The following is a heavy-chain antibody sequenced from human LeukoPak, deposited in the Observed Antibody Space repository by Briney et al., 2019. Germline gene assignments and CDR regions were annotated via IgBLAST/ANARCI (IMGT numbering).Heavy chain of an antibody. D-gene: IGHD6-19*01. CDR3: ARQRPSFAVAGTSSFDY. Sequence: PSETLSLTCTVSGGSISSYYWSWIRQPPGKGLEWIGYIYYSGSTNYNPSLKSRVTISVDTSKNQFSLKLSSVTAADTAVYYCARQRPSFAVAGTSSFDYWGQGTLVTVSS. J-gene: IGHJ4*02. V-gene: IGHV4-59*08. CDR2: IYYSGST. CDR1: GGSISSYY.